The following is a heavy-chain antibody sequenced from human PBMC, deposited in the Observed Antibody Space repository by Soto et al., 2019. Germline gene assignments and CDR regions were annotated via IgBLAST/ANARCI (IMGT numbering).Heavy chain of an antibody. V-gene: IGHV1-8*01. CDR3: ARGVKYGAYSRWFDP. Sequence: QVQLVQSGAEVKKPGASVKVSCKASGNTFTSYDINWVRQANGQGLEYLGWMNPNSGNTAYVQKFQGRVTMTWDTSITTAYMELSSLRSDDTAVYFCARGVKYGAYSRWFDPWGQGTLVTVSS. D-gene: IGHD4-17*01. CDR2: MNPNSGNT. J-gene: IGHJ5*02. CDR1: GNTFTSYD.